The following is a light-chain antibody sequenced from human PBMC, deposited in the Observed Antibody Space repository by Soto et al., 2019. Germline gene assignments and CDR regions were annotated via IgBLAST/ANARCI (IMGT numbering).Light chain of an antibody. CDR2: EVS. J-gene: IGLJ1*01. CDR1: SSDVGAYNY. CDR3: SPCNSRRTLV. V-gene: IGLV2-14*01. Sequence: QSVLTQPASVSGSPGQSITISCTGTSSDVGAYNYVSWYQQHPGKAPKLMIYEVSNRPSGVSHRFSGSKSDNTASLTISGLQPEEQPDHYCSPCNSRRTLVFGTGTKVTVL.